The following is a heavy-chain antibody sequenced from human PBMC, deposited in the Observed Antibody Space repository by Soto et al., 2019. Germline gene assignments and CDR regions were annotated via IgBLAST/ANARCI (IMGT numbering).Heavy chain of an antibody. CDR2: LYYSGST. Sequence: SETLSLTCTVSGGSVSSGSYYWSWIRQPPGKGLEYIGYLYYSGSTNYNPSLKSRATISVDTPKNQFSLKLTSVTAADTAIYYCARGQAFWTGYYRMPYYFDYWGQGTLVTVSS. D-gene: IGHD3-3*01. CDR1: GGSVSSGSYY. V-gene: IGHV4-61*01. CDR3: ARGQAFWTGYYRMPYYFDY. J-gene: IGHJ4*02.